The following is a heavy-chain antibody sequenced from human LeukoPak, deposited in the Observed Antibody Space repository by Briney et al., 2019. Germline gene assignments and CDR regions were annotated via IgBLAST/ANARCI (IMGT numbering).Heavy chain of an antibody. V-gene: IGHV3-23*01. CDR2: IIGSSGDT. Sequence: GGSLRLSCAASGFRFSNFAMSWVRQAPGKGLEWVSLIIGSSGDTLYADSVKGRFTISRDIPKNRLYLQMNSLRAEDTALYYCAKGAYDYIEMGYFDDWGQGTLVTVSS. CDR1: GFRFSNFA. J-gene: IGHJ4*02. CDR3: AKGAYDYIEMGYFDD. D-gene: IGHD5-12*01.